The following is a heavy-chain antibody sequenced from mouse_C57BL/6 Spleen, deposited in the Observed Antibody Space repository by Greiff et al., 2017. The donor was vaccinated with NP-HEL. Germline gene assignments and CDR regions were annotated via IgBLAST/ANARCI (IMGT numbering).Heavy chain of an antibody. J-gene: IGHJ4*01. CDR3: ASSNNPTMDY. V-gene: IGHV1-82*01. CDR1: GYAFSSSW. CDR2: IYPGDGDT. Sequence: VQLQQSGPELVKPGASVKISCKASGYAFSSSWMNWVKQRPGKGLEWIGRIYPGDGDTNYNGKFKGKATLTADKSYSTDYMQLSSLTSEESAVYFCASSNNPTMDYWGQGTSVTDSS. D-gene: IGHD1-3*01.